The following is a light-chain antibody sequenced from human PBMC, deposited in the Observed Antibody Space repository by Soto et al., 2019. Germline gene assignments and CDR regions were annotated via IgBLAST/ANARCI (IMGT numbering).Light chain of an antibody. J-gene: IGKJ1*01. CDR1: QTISGT. CDR2: GAS. V-gene: IGKV3-15*01. CDR3: QQYDNWPWT. Sequence: EIVLTQSPATLSLSPGGRATLSCRASQTISGTLAWYQQKPGQAPRLLMHGASTRAPGFPARFSGSGSGTDFTLTISSLESEHFAVYYCQQYDNWPWTFGQGTKVDIK.